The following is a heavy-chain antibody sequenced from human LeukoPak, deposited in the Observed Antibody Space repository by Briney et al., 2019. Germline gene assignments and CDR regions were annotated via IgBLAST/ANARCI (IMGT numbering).Heavy chain of an antibody. CDR2: IIPILHTP. CDR3: RRPRYCSGGACHNNIDG. D-gene: IGHD2-15*01. Sequence: SVTLSCKASGGSFTNFIINWVSQSPGQGLEWMGGIIPILHTPNYSQKFQGRITISAGESTSTAYMELNSLRCEDTAVHYCRRPRYCSGGACHNNIDGWGQGTLVTVYS. V-gene: IGHV1-69*13. CDR1: GGSFTNFI. J-gene: IGHJ4*01.